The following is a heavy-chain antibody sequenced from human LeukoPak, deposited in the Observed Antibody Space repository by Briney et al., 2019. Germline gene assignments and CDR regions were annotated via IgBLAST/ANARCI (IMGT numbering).Heavy chain of an antibody. J-gene: IGHJ6*03. D-gene: IGHD3-10*01. CDR1: VGSFSGYY. V-gene: IGHV4-34*01. CDR2: INHSGST. Sequence: SETLSLTCAVYVGSFSGYYWSWLRQPPGQGLEGMGEINHSGSTNYNSSLKSRVTISVDTSKNQFSLKLSSVTAADTAVYYCARGYYGSGSHHCHMDVWGKGTTITVS. CDR3: ARGYYGSGSHHCHMDV.